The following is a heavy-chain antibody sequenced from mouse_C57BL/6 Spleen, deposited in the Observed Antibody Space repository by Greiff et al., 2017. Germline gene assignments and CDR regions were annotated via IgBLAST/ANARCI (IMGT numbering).Heavy chain of an antibody. V-gene: IGHV1-54*01. CDR3: ARGLYFDY. CDR2: INPGSGGT. D-gene: IGHD3-1*01. J-gene: IGHJ2*01. CDR1: GYAFTNYL. Sequence: VQLQHSGAELVRPGTSVKVSCKASGYAFTNYLIEWVKQRPGQGLEWIGVINPGSGGTNYNEKFKGKATLTADKSSSTAYMQLSSLTSEDSAVYFCARGLYFDYWSQGTTLTVSS.